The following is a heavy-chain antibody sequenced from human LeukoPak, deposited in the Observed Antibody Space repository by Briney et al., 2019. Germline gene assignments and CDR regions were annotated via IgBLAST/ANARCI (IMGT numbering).Heavy chain of an antibody. CDR3: ARDSLLRGITMVRGVIIPFDY. CDR2: VYNSGST. Sequence: SETLSLTCTVSGGSISNYYWSWIRQPPGKGLEWLGYVYNSGSTHYNASLKSRITISADTSKNQFSLSLTSVTAADTAVYYCARDSLLRGITMVRGVIIPFDYWGQGTLVTVSS. D-gene: IGHD3-10*01. CDR1: GGSISNYY. V-gene: IGHV4-59*01. J-gene: IGHJ4*02.